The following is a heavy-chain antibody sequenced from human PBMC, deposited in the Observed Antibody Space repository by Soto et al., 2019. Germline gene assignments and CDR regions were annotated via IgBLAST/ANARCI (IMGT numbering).Heavy chain of an antibody. CDR2: IIPIPGTA. D-gene: IGHD2-2*01. Sequence: QVQLVQSGAEVKKPGSSVKVSCKASGDTFGSYAISWVRQAPGHGLEWMGGIIPIPGTANYAQKFQGRVTIAADESTSTAYMELSSLRSEDTAVYYCARSQGSSTSLEIYYYYYYGMDVWGQGTTVTVSS. CDR1: GDTFGSYA. V-gene: IGHV1-69*01. J-gene: IGHJ6*02. CDR3: ARSQGSSTSLEIYYYYYYGMDV.